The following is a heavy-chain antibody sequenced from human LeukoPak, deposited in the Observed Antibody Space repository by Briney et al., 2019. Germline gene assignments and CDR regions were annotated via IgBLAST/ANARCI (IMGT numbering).Heavy chain of an antibody. J-gene: IGHJ4*02. CDR2: TSAYNGNT. V-gene: IGHV1-18*01. CDR1: GYTFTSYG. Sequence: ASVKVSCKASGYTFTSYGISWVRQAPGQGLEWMGWTSAYNGNTNYARKLQGRVTMTTDTSTSTAYMELRGLRSDDTAVYYCARGGNYYDSSGYYYVGYFDYWGQGTLVTVSS. D-gene: IGHD3-22*01. CDR3: ARGGNYYDSSGYYYVGYFDY.